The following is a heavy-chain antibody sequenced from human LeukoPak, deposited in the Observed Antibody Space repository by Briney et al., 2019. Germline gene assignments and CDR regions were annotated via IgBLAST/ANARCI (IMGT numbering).Heavy chain of an antibody. Sequence: GGPRRFSGRASGFTLGDYPMSGSPKAPGRGLEGVGFIRSKAYGGTTEYAASVKGRFTISRDDSKSIAYLQMNSLKTEDTAVYYCTRDGPRYDSSSAWGQGTLVTVSS. D-gene: IGHD3-22*01. CDR3: TRDGPRYDSSSA. V-gene: IGHV3-49*03. CDR1: GFTLGDYP. J-gene: IGHJ5*02. CDR2: IRSKAYGGTT.